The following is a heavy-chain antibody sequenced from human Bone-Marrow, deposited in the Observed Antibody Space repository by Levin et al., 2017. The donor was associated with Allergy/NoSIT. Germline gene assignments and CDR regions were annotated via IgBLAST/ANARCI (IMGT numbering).Heavy chain of an antibody. V-gene: IGHV4-30-2*01. J-gene: IGHJ5*02. Sequence: SQTLSLTCTVSGGSVNNGGFSWCWLRQAPGKGLEWIGHIYHSGNTNYNPSLMSRVTVSIDRSRNQFFLNLNAVTAADTAVYYCARGSDYGDFALNWFDPWGQGALVTVS. CDR2: IYHSGNT. CDR3: ARGSDYGDFALNWFDP. CDR1: GGSVNNGGFS. D-gene: IGHD4-17*01.